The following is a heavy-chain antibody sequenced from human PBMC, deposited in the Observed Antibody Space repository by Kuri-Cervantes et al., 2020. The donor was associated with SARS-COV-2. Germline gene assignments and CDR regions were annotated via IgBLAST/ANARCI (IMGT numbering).Heavy chain of an antibody. V-gene: IGHV3-7*01. D-gene: IGHD3-22*01. J-gene: IGHJ4*02. Sequence: GSLRLSCAASGFTFSSYWMSWVRQAPGKGLEWVANIKQDGSEKYYVDSVKGRFTISRDNAKNSLYLQMNSLRAEDTAVYYCARGYYDSSGYYPLFDYWGQGTLVTVSS. CDR3: ARGYYDSSGYYPLFDY. CDR1: GFTFSSYW. CDR2: IKQDGSEK.